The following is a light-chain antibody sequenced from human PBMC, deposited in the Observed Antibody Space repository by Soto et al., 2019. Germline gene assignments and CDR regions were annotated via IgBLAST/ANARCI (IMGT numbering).Light chain of an antibody. J-gene: IGKJ2*01. CDR2: AAS. CDR1: QTVNSY. Sequence: DIQMTQSPSTLSASVTDRVTITCRASQTVNSYLNWYHQKPGKAPKLLISAASTLQGGVPSRFSASGSGTEFSLTISSLRVEDFGTYYCQQSSVSPYTFGQGTKVDIK. V-gene: IGKV1-39*01. CDR3: QQSSVSPYT.